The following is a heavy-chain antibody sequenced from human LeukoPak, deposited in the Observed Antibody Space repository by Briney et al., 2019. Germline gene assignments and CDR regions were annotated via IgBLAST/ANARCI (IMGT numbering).Heavy chain of an antibody. CDR2: IYYSGST. D-gene: IGHD4-23*01. J-gene: IGHJ5*02. CDR3: ARDDYGGNSGWFDP. CDR1: GGSISSYY. V-gene: IGHV4-59*01. Sequence: SETLSLTCTVSGGSISSYYWSWIRQPPGKGLEWIGCIYYSGSTNYNPSLKSRVTISVDTSKNQFSLKLSSVTAADTAVYYCARDDYGGNSGWFDPWGQGTLVTVSS.